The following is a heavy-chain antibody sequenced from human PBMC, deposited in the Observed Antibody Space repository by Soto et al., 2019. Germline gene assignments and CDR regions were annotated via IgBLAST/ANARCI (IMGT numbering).Heavy chain of an antibody. CDR2: IYYSGST. Sequence: SETLSLTCTVSGGSISSYYWSWIRQPPGKGLEWIGYIYYSGSTNYNPSLKSRVTISVDTSKNQFSLKLSSVTAADTAVYYCARVGVAYGDYPEAFDIWGQGTMVPVSS. CDR1: GGSISSYY. J-gene: IGHJ3*02. CDR3: ARVGVAYGDYPEAFDI. V-gene: IGHV4-59*01. D-gene: IGHD4-17*01.